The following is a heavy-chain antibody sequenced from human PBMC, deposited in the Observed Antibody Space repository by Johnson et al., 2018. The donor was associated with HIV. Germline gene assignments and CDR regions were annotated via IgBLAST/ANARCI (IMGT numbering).Heavy chain of an antibody. Sequence: QVQLVESGGGVVQPGRSLRLSCAASGFTFSGYAMHWVRQAPGMGLGWVAFIRYDGSNKYYADSVKGRFTISRDNSKNTLYLQMNSLRAEDTAVYYCAKGESSSSEPDAFDIWGQGTMVTVSS. V-gene: IGHV3-30*02. CDR3: AKGESSSSEPDAFDI. J-gene: IGHJ3*02. D-gene: IGHD6-6*01. CDR1: GFTFSGYA. CDR2: IRYDGSNK.